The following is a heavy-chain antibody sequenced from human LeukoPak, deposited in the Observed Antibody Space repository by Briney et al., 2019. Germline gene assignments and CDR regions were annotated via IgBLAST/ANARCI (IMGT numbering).Heavy chain of an antibody. CDR2: ISGSGGST. V-gene: IGHV3-23*01. CDR1: GFTFSSYA. CDR3: AKDLSGSSGYYYGMDV. D-gene: IGHD3-10*01. J-gene: IGHJ6*02. Sequence: GGSLRLSCAASGFTFSSYAMSWVRQAPGKGLEWVSAISGSGGSTYYADSVKGRFTISRDNSKNTLYLQMNSLRAEDTAVYYWAKDLSGSSGYYYGMDVWGQGTTVTVSS.